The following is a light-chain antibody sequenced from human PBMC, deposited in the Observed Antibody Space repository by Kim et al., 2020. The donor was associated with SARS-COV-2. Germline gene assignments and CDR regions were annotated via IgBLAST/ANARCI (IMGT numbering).Light chain of an antibody. CDR3: CSYAGSCYV. J-gene: IGLJ1*01. CDR2: DVS. Sequence: QSALTQPRSVSGSPGQSVTISCTGTSSDVGGYNYVSWYQQHPGKAPKLMIYDVSKRPSGVPDRLSGSKSGNTASLTISGLQAEDEADYYCCSYAGSCYVFGTGTKVTVL. CDR1: SSDVGGYNY. V-gene: IGLV2-11*01.